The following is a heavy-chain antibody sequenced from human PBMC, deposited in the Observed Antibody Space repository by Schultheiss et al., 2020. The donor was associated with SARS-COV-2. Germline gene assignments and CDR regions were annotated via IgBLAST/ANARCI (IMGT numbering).Heavy chain of an antibody. Sequence: SQTLSLTCTVSGGSVSSGSYYWSWIRQPPGKGLEWIGRIYTSGSTNYNPSLKSRVTISVDTSKNQFSLKLSSVTAADTAVYYCARVSPYDYGDYIAGDVWGKGTTVTVSS. J-gene: IGHJ6*04. CDR1: GGSVSSGSYY. CDR3: ARVSPYDYGDYIAGDV. CDR2: IYTSGST. D-gene: IGHD4-17*01. V-gene: IGHV4-61*01.